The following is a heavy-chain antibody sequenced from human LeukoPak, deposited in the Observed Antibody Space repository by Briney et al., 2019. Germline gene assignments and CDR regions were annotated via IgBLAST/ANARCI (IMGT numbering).Heavy chain of an antibody. CDR3: ARDSWIAAAGNFDY. Sequence: GRSLRLSCAASGFTFSSYGMHWVRQAPGKGLEWVVVIWYDGSNKYYADSVKGRFTISRDNSKNTLYLQMHSLRAEDTAVYYCARDSWIAAAGNFDYWGQGTLVTVSS. J-gene: IGHJ4*02. V-gene: IGHV3-33*01. CDR1: GFTFSSYG. D-gene: IGHD6-13*01. CDR2: IWYDGSNK.